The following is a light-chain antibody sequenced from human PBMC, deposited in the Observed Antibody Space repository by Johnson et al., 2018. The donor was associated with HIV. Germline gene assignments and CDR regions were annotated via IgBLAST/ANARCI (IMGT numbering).Light chain of an antibody. Sequence: QNVTISCSGSSSNIGNNYVSWYQQLPGTAPKLLIYDKNTRPSGVPDRFSASKSGTSATLDITGLQTGAEADSYCAAWASGLGAHYVFGTGTKVTVL. J-gene: IGLJ1*01. V-gene: IGLV1-51*01. CDR2: DKN. CDR1: SSNIGNNY. CDR3: AAWASGLGAHYV.